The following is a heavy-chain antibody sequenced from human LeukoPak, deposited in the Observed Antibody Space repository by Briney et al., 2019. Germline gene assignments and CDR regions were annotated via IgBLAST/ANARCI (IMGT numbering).Heavy chain of an antibody. Sequence: ASVKVSCKASGYTFTSYGISWVRQAPGQGLEWMGWISAYNGNTNYAQKLQGRVTMTTDTSTCTAYMELRSLRSDDTAVYYCARGDSYCSSTSCQNWFDPWGQGTLVTVSS. V-gene: IGHV1-18*01. J-gene: IGHJ5*02. CDR1: GYTFTSYG. CDR2: ISAYNGNT. CDR3: ARGDSYCSSTSCQNWFDP. D-gene: IGHD2-2*01.